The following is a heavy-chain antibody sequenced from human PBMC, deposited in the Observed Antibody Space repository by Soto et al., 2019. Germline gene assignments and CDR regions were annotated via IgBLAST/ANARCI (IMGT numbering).Heavy chain of an antibody. J-gene: IGHJ6*02. V-gene: IGHV3-30-3*01. CDR3: ARDHSMDYYYYGMDV. D-gene: IGHD3-3*02. Sequence: QVQLVESGGGVVQPGRSLRLSCAASGFTFSSYAMHWVRQAPGKGLEWVAVISYDGSNKYYADSVKGRFTISRDNSKNTLYLQMNSLRAEDTAVYYCARDHSMDYYYYGMDVWGQGTTVTVSS. CDR2: ISYDGSNK. CDR1: GFTFSSYA.